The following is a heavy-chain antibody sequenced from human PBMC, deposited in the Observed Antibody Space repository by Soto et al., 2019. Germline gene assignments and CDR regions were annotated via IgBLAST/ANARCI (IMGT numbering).Heavy chain of an antibody. V-gene: IGHV3-73*01. CDR3: TRLAAAGTLFDY. CDR1: GFTFSGSA. CDR2: IRSKANSYAT. Sequence: GGSLRLSCAASGFTFSGSAMQWVRQASGKGLEWVGRIRSKANSYATAYAASVKGRFTISRDDSKNTAYLQMNSLKTEDTAVYDCTRLAAAGTLFDYWGQGTLVTVSS. J-gene: IGHJ4*02. D-gene: IGHD6-13*01.